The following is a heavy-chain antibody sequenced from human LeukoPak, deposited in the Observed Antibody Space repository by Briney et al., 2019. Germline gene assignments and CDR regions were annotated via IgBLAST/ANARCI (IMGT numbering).Heavy chain of an antibody. CDR2: ISWDGGST. CDR1: GFTFDDNA. Sequence: GGTLRFSSAASGFTFDDNAMDWVRPGPGQGLEWGFLISWDGGSTYYADSVKGRFTISRDNSKNSLYLQMNSLRAEDTALYYCAKDWGGGRKAAAGTVDYWGQGTLVTVSS. CDR3: AKDWGGGRKAAAGTVDY. V-gene: IGHV3-43D*03. J-gene: IGHJ4*02. D-gene: IGHD6-13*01.